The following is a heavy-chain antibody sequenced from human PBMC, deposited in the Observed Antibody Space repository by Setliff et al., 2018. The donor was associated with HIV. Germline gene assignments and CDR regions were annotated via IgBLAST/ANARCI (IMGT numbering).Heavy chain of an antibody. Sequence: SETLSLTCDVSGDSISTNTYYYWGWIRQPPGKGLEWIGNVFHSGSTYYNPSLKSRLTMSVDTSKNHFSLNLRSVTAADTAVYFCARLMEDDYWSGRYYFYGMDVWGQGTTVTVSS. CDR3: ARLMEDDYWSGRYYFYGMDV. CDR1: GDSISTNTYYY. CDR2: VFHSGST. D-gene: IGHD3-3*01. J-gene: IGHJ6*02. V-gene: IGHV4-39*01.